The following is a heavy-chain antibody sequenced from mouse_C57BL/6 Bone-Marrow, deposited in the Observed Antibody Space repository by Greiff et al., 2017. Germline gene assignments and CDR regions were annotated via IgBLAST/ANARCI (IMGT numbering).Heavy chain of an antibody. V-gene: IGHV5-17*01. J-gene: IGHJ4*01. CDR3: ARYDYGPPYAMDY. D-gene: IGHD2-4*01. CDR1: GFTFSDYG. Sequence: EVQLVESGGGLVKPGGSLKLSCAASGFTFSDYGMHWVRQAPEKGLVWVAYISSGSSTIYYADTVKGRFTISRDNAKNTLFLQMTSLRSEATAMYYCARYDYGPPYAMDYWGQGTSVTVSS. CDR2: ISSGSSTI.